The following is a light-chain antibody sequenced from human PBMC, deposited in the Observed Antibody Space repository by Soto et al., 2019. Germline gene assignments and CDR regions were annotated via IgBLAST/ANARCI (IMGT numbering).Light chain of an antibody. CDR1: SSNIGADYD. CDR2: GNN. CDR3: SSYARNRDVL. Sequence: QSVLTQPPSVSGAPGQRVTISCTGSSSNIGADYDVHWYQQRPGTAPKLLIFGNNNRPSGVPDRFSGSKSGNTASLTVSGLQAEDEADYYCSSYARNRDVLFGGGTKLTVL. V-gene: IGLV1-40*01. J-gene: IGLJ2*01.